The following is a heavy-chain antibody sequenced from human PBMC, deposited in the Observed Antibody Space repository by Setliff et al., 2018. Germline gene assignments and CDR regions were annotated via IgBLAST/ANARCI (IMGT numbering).Heavy chain of an antibody. CDR3: SRFGLYYEAVYGGGDYYYYGMDV. Sequence: ASVKVSCKASGYTFTSYGFSWVRQAPGQGLEWMGWISGYNGNTNYAQKVQGRVTMTTDTSTGTIYMELRSLRADDTAVYYCSRFGLYYEAVYGGGDYYYYGMDVWSQGTTVTVSS. J-gene: IGHJ6*02. V-gene: IGHV1-18*01. CDR2: ISGYNGNT. D-gene: IGHD3-16*01. CDR1: GYTFTSYG.